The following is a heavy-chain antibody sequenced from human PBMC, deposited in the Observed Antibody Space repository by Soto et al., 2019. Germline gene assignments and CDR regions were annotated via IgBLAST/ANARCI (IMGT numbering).Heavy chain of an antibody. V-gene: IGHV1-46*01. J-gene: IGHJ6*02. CDR1: GYTFTSYY. D-gene: IGHD3-9*01. CDR2: INPIFGTA. Sequence: GASVKVSCKASGYTFTSYYMHWVRQAPGQGLEWMGIINPIFGTANYAQKFQGRVTITADKSTSTAYMELSSLRSEDTAVYYCARGYYDILTGYYRPVWGQGTTVTVSS. CDR3: ARGYYDILTGYYRPV.